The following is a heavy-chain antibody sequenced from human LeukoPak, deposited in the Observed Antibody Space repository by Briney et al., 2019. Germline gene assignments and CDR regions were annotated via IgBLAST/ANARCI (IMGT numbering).Heavy chain of an antibody. J-gene: IGHJ4*02. V-gene: IGHV3-7*01. D-gene: IGHD5-12*01. CDR3: ARPTTIVATAPED. Sequence: PGGSLRLSCAASGFTFSSYWMSWVRQAPGKGLEWVANIKQDGSEKYYVDFVKGRFTISRDNAKNLLYLQMNSLRAEDTAVYYCARPTTIVATAPEDWGQGTLVTVSS. CDR2: IKQDGSEK. CDR1: GFTFSSYW.